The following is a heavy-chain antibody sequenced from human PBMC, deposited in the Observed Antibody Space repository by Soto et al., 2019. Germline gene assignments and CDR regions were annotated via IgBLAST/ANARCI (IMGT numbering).Heavy chain of an antibody. J-gene: IGHJ6*02. CDR3: ARGGRITIFGVASRRSYGMDV. Sequence: SETLSLTCAFYGGSLIGYYWSLIRHPPGKGLEWIGEINHSGSTNYNPSLKSRVTISVDTSKNQFSLKLSSVTAADTAVYYCARGGRITIFGVASRRSYGMDVWGQGTTVTVSS. CDR2: INHSGST. CDR1: GGSLIGYY. V-gene: IGHV4-34*01. D-gene: IGHD3-3*01.